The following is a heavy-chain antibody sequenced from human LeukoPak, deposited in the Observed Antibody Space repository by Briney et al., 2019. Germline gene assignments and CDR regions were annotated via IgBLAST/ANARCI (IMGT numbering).Heavy chain of an antibody. CDR1: GFTFSSYS. CDR3: ARDTDYGDYGGILDY. D-gene: IGHD4-17*01. Sequence: PGGSLRLSCAASGFTFSSYSMNWVRQAPGKGLEWVSSINSSGSDIYYVDSVKGRSTMARAQAKKSLYLQMNSLRDEDRAVYYCARDTDYGDYGGILDYRDQETVVTVSS. J-gene: IGHJ4*02. V-gene: IGHV3-21*01. CDR2: INSSGSDI.